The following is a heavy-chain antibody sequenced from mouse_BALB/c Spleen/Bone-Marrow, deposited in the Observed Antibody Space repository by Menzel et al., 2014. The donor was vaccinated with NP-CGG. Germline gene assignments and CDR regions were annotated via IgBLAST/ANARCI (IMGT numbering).Heavy chain of an antibody. CDR1: GYTFTSSW. CDR2: IHPNSGNT. D-gene: IGHD1-2*01. J-gene: IGHJ1*01. V-gene: IGHV1S130*01. CDR3: ARSTTATYFDV. Sequence: VKLVDSGSVLVRPGASVKLSCKASGYTFTSSWMHWAKQRPGQGLEWIGEIHPNSGNTNYNEKFKGKATLTVDTSSSTAYVDLSSLTSEDSAVYYCARSTTATYFDVWGAGTTVTVSS.